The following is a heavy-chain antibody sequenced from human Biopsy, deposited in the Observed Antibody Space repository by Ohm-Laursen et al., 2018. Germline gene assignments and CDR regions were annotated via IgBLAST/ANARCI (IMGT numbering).Heavy chain of an antibody. CDR3: ATPFQYYDSWGGYPPFDH. V-gene: IGHV1-69*10. J-gene: IGHJ4*02. D-gene: IGHD3-3*01. Sequence: SVKVSRKASGGTFSNYAISWVRQAPGEGLEWMGGIIAVSGLVNYAPKFQGRVSITADKSTTTAYMELSNPKSEDTAVYYCATPFQYYDSWGGYPPFDHWGQGTLVTVSS. CDR2: IIAVSGLV. CDR1: GGTFSNYA.